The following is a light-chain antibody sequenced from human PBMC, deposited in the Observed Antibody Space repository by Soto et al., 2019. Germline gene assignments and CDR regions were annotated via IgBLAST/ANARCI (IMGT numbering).Light chain of an antibody. J-gene: IGLJ1*01. V-gene: IGLV2-14*03. CDR1: SSDVGGYNY. CDR2: DVS. Sequence: QSALTQPASLSGSPGQSITISCTGTSSDVGGYNYVSWYRHHPGKAPKLMIYDVSNRPSGVSNRFSGSKSGNTASLTISGLQPEDEADYYCCSYTTSNTRQIVFGTGTKVTVL. CDR3: CSYTTSNTRQIV.